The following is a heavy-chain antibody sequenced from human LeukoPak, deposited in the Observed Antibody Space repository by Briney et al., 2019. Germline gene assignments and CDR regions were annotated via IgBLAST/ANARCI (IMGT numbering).Heavy chain of an antibody. Sequence: GGSVRLSCAACGFTFSSYGMHWVRQARGKGLEGVAVIWYDGSNKYYADAVKGRFTISRDNSKNTLYLQMNSLRAEDTAVYYCASDMDVWGQGTTVTVSS. V-gene: IGHV3-33*01. CDR2: IWYDGSNK. CDR1: GFTFSSYG. J-gene: IGHJ6*02. CDR3: ASDMDV.